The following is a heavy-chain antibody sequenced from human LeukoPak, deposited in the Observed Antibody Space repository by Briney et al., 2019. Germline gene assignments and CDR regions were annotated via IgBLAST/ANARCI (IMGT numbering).Heavy chain of an antibody. CDR1: GFTFSSYS. CDR3: AKGKDAVAGATNDY. CDR2: ISISGTYK. J-gene: IGHJ4*02. Sequence: GGSLTLSCALSGFTFSSYSTSWVRQAPGKGREWVSSISISGTYKYHAPSVKAPFHLSRHNAKYPLYLQVNSLRAEATAVYYCAKGKDAVAGATNDYWGQGTLVTVSS. D-gene: IGHD6-19*01. V-gene: IGHV3-21*01.